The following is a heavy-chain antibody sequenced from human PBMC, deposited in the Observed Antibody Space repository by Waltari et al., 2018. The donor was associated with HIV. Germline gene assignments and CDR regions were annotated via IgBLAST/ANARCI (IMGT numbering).Heavy chain of an antibody. D-gene: IGHD3-10*01. CDR2: INQRVST. V-gene: IGHV4-34*01. CDR3: ARPQGTGWFDP. J-gene: IGHJ5*02. CDR1: GGSFAGYY. Sequence: QVQLQQRGTGLVQASQPVSLTCAVYGGSFAGYYWSWIRQPPGKGLEWIGEINQRVSTICNPSLKSRVTISVDTSKNQFSRKLSCVTAADTAVYYCARPQGTGWFDPWGLGTLVTV.